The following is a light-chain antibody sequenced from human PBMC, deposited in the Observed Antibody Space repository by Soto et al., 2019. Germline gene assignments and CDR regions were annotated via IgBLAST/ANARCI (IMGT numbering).Light chain of an antibody. J-gene: IGKJ5*01. CDR1: HSVSSSY. V-gene: IGKV3-20*01. Sequence: EIVLTQSPGTLSLSPGERATLSCRASHSVSSSYLAWYQQKPGQAPRLLIYGASSRATGIPDRFSGSGSGTDFTLTVTILEPEDFAVYYCQQYGSSPLVTFGQGTRLEIK. CDR2: GAS. CDR3: QQYGSSPLVT.